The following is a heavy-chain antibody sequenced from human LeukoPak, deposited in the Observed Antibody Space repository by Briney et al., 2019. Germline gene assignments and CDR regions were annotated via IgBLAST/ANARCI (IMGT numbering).Heavy chain of an antibody. CDR2: IWYDGSNK. D-gene: IGHD6-19*01. CDR1: GFTFSSYS. J-gene: IGHJ4*02. V-gene: IGHV3-33*01. CDR3: ARESAYSSGWYGTPNFDY. Sequence: SGGSLRLSCAASGFTFSSYSMHWVRQAPGKGLEWVAVIWYDGSNKYYADSVKGRFTISRDNSKNTLYLQMNSLRAEDTAVYYCARESAYSSGWYGTPNFDYWGQGTLVTVST.